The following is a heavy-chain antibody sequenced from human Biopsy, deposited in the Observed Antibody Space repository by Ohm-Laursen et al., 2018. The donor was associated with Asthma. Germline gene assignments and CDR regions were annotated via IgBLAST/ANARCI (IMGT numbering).Heavy chain of an antibody. J-gene: IGHJ4*02. V-gene: IGHV1-24*01. Sequence: ASVKVSCKISGYSLTDLSMHWVRQAPGQGLEWMGGHDHEEGGTANARSFQGRVTMTEDTSTDTAYMELSSLSSDDTAVYYCASDFPKDYVRYNFQFWGQGTLVTVSS. D-gene: IGHD4-17*01. CDR1: GYSLTDLS. CDR2: HDHEEGGT. CDR3: ASDFPKDYVRYNFQF.